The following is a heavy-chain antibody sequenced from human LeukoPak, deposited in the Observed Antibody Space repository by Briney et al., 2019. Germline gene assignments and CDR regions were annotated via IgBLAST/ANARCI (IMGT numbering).Heavy chain of an antibody. Sequence: SETLSLTCTVSGGSISSYYWSWIRQPPGKGLEWIGYIYYSGSTNYNPSLKSRVTISVDTSENQFSLKLSSVTAADTAVYYCARGLEMATIRGPTFDYWGQGTLVTVSS. CDR1: GGSISSYY. V-gene: IGHV4-59*01. J-gene: IGHJ4*02. D-gene: IGHD5-24*01. CDR2: IYYSGST. CDR3: ARGLEMATIRGPTFDY.